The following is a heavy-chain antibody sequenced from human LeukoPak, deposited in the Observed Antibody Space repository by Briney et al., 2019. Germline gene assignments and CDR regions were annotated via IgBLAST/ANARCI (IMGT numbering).Heavy chain of an antibody. Sequence: QTGGSLRLSCAASGFTFSSYGMHWVRQAPGKGLEWVAVISYDGSNKYYADSVKGRFTISRDNANNSLFLQMNSLRAEDTAFYYCVKGAVLRYFDWGLGQFDLWGRGTLVTVSS. J-gene: IGHJ2*01. V-gene: IGHV3-30*18. CDR2: ISYDGSNK. CDR1: GFTFSSYG. D-gene: IGHD3-9*01. CDR3: VKGAVLRYFDWGLGQFDL.